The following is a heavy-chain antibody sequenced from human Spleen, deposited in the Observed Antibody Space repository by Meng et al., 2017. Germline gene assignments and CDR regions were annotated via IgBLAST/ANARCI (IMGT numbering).Heavy chain of an antibody. Sequence: QAREQPGGAVMSSPTITCARTLVVGGAFFSDYYWRWIRQPPKKGWWWIGITNSSESTNNTPLLTRQTTKSENTYQNNTPQMLCVMTAANWAVYCCAGGPTGMAHYIDYWGQGTLVTVSS. CDR2: TNSSEST. CDR3: AGGPTGMAHYIDY. D-gene: IGHD2-8*02. CDR1: GAFFSDYY. J-gene: IGHJ4*02. V-gene: IGHV4-34*04.